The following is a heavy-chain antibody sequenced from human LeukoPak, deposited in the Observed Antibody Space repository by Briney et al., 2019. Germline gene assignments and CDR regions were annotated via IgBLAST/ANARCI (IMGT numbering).Heavy chain of an antibody. CDR3: ARVTADLLDFDY. CDR2: ISSSGSTI. Sequence: PVGSLRLSCAASGFTFSSYEMNWVRQAPGKGLEWVSYISSSGSTIYYADSVKGRFTISRDNAKNSLYLQMNSLRAEDAAVYYCARVTADLLDFDYWGQGTLVTVSS. J-gene: IGHJ4*02. D-gene: IGHD1-14*01. V-gene: IGHV3-48*03. CDR1: GFTFSSYE.